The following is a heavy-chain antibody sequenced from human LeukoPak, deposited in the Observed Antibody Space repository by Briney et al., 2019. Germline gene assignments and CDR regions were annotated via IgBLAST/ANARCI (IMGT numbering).Heavy chain of an antibody. CDR1: GYTFTGYY. D-gene: IGHD6-19*01. CDR2: INPNSGGT. CDR3: ARLWAGSFYYYYYMDV. J-gene: IGHJ6*03. V-gene: IGHV1-2*02. Sequence: ASVKVSCKASGYTFTGYYMHWVRQAPGQGLEWMGWINPNSGGTNYAQKFQGRVTMTRDTSTSTAYMELRSLRSDDTAVYYCARLWAGSFYYYYYMDVWGKGTTVTVSS.